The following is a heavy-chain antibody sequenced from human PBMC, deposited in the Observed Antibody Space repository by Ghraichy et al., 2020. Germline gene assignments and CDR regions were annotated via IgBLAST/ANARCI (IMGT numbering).Heavy chain of an antibody. V-gene: IGHV4-34*01. J-gene: IGHJ5*02. CDR3: ARRGHFTYYSDSSGYFSKRWFDP. CDR1: GGSLSGYY. Sequence: SETLSLTCAVYGGSLSGYYWSWIRQPPGKGLEWIGEINHSGSTNYNSSLKRRVTISVDTSKNQFSLKLSSLTAADTAVYYCARRGHFTYYSDSSGYFSKRWFDPWGLGTLVTVSS. CDR2: INHSGST. D-gene: IGHD3-22*01.